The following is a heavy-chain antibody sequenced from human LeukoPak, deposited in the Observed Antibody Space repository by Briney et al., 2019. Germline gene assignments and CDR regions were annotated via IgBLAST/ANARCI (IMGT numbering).Heavy chain of an antibody. CDR2: IKGDGSEE. D-gene: IGHD3-3*01. CDR3: AKDLDPYYDFWSGSDY. CDR1: GFTFSDAC. J-gene: IGHJ4*02. V-gene: IGHV3-7*01. Sequence: PGGSLRLSCKASGFTFSDACMSWVRQAPGKGLEWVANIKGDGSEEDYVDSVKGRFTISRDNAKNSLYLQMKSLRAEDTAVYYCAKDLDPYYDFWSGSDYWGQGTLVTVSS.